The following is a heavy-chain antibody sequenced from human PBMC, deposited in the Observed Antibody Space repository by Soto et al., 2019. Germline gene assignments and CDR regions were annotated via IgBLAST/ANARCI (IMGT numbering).Heavy chain of an antibody. CDR1: GYSFTSYW. CDR3: ARRYSGGMGSLWFDP. CDR2: IYPGDSDT. J-gene: IGHJ5*02. D-gene: IGHD5-12*01. V-gene: IGHV5-51*01. Sequence: PGESRKISCKGSGYSFTSYWIGWVRQIPGKGLEWMGIIYPGDSDTRYSPSFQGQVTISADKSISTAYLQWSSLKASDTAMYYCARRYSGGMGSLWFDPWGQGTLVTVSS.